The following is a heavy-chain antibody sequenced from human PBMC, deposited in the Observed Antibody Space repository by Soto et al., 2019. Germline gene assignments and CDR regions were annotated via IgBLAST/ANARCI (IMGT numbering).Heavy chain of an antibody. CDR2: IYYSGST. V-gene: IGHV4-39*02. Sequence: SETLSLTCTVSGGSISSSSYYWGWIRQPPGKGLEWIGSIYYSGSTYYNPSLKSRVTISVDTSKNQFSLKLSSVTAADTAVYYCARDGDEDSYGYPPYDILTGLIGPGNFDYWGQGTLVTVSS. CDR3: ARDGDEDSYGYPPYDILTGLIGPGNFDY. CDR1: GGSISSSSYY. D-gene: IGHD3-9*01. J-gene: IGHJ4*02.